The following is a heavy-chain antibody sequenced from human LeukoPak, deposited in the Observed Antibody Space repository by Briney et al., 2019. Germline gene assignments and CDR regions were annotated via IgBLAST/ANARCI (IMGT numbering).Heavy chain of an antibody. J-gene: IGHJ4*02. CDR3: ARDDNWGFDY. CDR1: GFAFSDYS. V-gene: IGHV3-21*05. D-gene: IGHD7-27*01. CDR2: IRGSRSGLGSGN. Sequence: GGSLRLSCAASGFAFSDYSMNWVRQAPGEGLEWVANIRGSRSGLGSGNYFAGSGKGRFTISRHNLKNSLYLQTDSLRADDTAFYYCARDDNWGFDYWGQGALVTVSS.